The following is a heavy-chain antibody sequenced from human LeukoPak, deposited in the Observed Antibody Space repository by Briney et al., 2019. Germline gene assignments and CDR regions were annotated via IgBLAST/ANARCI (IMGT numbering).Heavy chain of an antibody. D-gene: IGHD3-10*01. J-gene: IGHJ3*02. Sequence: SETLSLTCAVYGGSFSGYYWSWIRQPPGKGLEWIGEINHSGSTNYNPSLKSRVTISVDTSKNQFSLKLSSVTAADTAVYYCAREYGSGSYYLIPDAFDIWGQGTMVTVSS. CDR3: AREYGSGSYYLIPDAFDI. CDR1: GGSFSGYY. V-gene: IGHV4-34*01. CDR2: INHSGST.